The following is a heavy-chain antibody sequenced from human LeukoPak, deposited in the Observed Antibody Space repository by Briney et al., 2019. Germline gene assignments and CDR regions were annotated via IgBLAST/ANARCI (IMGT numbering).Heavy chain of an antibody. V-gene: IGHV3-9*01. CDR1: GFTFDNYA. CDR3: AKDMNSYGSGSSYNPWGPFDS. CDR2: IAWNSGNT. D-gene: IGHD3-10*01. Sequence: GRSLRPSCAASGFTFDNYAMHWVRQAPGKGLEWVSGIAWNSGNTGFADSVKGRFTISRDNAENSLYLQKNSLTPEDTAFYFCAKDMNSYGSGSSYNPWGPFDSWGQGTLVTVSS. J-gene: IGHJ4*02.